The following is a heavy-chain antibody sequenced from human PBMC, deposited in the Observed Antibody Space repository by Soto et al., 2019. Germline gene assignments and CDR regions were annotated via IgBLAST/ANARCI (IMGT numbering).Heavy chain of an antibody. Sequence: PGGSLRLSCAASGFTFGSYWMSWVRQAPGKGLEWVANINQGGREKNYVDSVKGRFSISRDDAEKSHHLQMNSLRAEDTAVYYCAKYGSGSYGAYAFDLWGQGTMVTVSS. CDR3: AKYGSGSYGAYAFDL. D-gene: IGHD3-10*01. J-gene: IGHJ3*01. V-gene: IGHV3-7*01. CDR1: GFTFGSYW. CDR2: INQGGREK.